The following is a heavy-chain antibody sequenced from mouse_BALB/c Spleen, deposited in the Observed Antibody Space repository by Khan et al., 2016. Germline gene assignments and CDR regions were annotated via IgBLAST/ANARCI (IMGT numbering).Heavy chain of an antibody. CDR3: ARDDQEFDAWFAS. J-gene: IGHJ3*01. V-gene: IGHV2-9*02. Sequence: VELKESGPGLVAPSQSLSITCTVSGFSLTNSGVHWVRQPPRKGLDWLGVIWAGGSTDYNSALMSRLSITRDTTQNQVFLKMNSLQTDDTAMYYCARDDQEFDAWFASWGQGTLVTVSA. CDR1: GFSLTNSG. CDR2: IWAGGST.